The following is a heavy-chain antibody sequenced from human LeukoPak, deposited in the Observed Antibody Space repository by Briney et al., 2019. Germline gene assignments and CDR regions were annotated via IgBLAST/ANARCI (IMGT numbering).Heavy chain of an antibody. D-gene: IGHD1-26*01. Sequence: PGGSLRLSCVASGFTFSTYSMNWVRQAPGKGLEWVSYISSSSSATYYADSVKGRFTISRDNAKNPLYVQMNSLRDEDTAVYYCARDPFGGSDYWGQGTLVTVSS. CDR3: ARDPFGGSDY. V-gene: IGHV3-48*02. CDR1: GFTFSTYS. CDR2: ISSSSSAT. J-gene: IGHJ4*02.